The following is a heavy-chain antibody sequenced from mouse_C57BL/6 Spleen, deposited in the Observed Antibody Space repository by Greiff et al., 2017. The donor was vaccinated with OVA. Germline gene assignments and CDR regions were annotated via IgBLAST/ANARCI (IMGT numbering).Heavy chain of an antibody. CDR2: ISSGGSYT. V-gene: IGHV5-6*01. J-gene: IGHJ2*01. D-gene: IGHD1-1*01. CDR3: ARLNYYGSSPYFDY. Sequence: EVKLMESGGDLVKPGGSLKLSCAASGFTFSSYGMSWVRQTPDKRLEWVATISSGGSYTYYPDSVKGRFTISRDNAKNTLYLQMSSLKSEDTAMYYCARLNYYGSSPYFDYWGQGTTLTVSS. CDR1: GFTFSSYG.